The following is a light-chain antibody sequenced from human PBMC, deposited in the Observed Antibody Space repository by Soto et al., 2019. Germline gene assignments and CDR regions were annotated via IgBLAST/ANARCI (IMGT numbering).Light chain of an antibody. CDR2: CNS. J-gene: IGLJ3*02. V-gene: IGLV1-40*01. CDR3: QSYDSSLSGWV. CDR1: SSNIGAGYD. Sequence: QSVLTQPPSVSGAPGQRVTISCTGSSSNIGAGYDVHWYQQLPGTAPKLLIYCNSNRPSGVPDRFSGSKSVTSASLAITGLQAEDEADYYCQSYDSSLSGWVFGGGTQLTVL.